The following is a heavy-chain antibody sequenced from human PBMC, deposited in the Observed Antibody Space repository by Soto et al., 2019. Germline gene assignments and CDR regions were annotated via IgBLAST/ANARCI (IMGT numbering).Heavy chain of an antibody. D-gene: IGHD2-15*01. V-gene: IGHV4-59*08. CDR2: LYYSGST. CDR1: GGSISGYY. J-gene: IGHJ4*02. CDR3: ARHDPAGRMVGAATE. Sequence: QVQLRESGPGLVKPSETLSLTCPVSGGSISGYYWSWIRQPPGKGLEWIGYLYYSGSTNYNPSFKSRVAMLLDTSQIRLSLTLSSVPAADTAVYFCARHDPAGRMVGAATEWGQGTLVSVAS.